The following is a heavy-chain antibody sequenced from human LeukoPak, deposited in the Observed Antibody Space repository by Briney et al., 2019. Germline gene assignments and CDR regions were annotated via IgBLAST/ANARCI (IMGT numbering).Heavy chain of an antibody. CDR2: MNPNSGNT. D-gene: IGHD3-9*01. CDR1: GYTFTSDD. Sequence: RASVKVSCKASGYTFTSDDINWVRQATGQGLEWMGWMNPNSGNTGYAQKFQGRVTMTRNTSISTAYMELSSLRSEDTAVYYCARASSIGGYFDWLVSYMDVWGKGTTATVSS. V-gene: IGHV1-8*01. CDR3: ARASSIGGYFDWLVSYMDV. J-gene: IGHJ6*03.